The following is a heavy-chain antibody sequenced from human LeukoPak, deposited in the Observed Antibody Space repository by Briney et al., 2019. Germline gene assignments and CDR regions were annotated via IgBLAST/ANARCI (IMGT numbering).Heavy chain of an antibody. D-gene: IGHD3-10*01. CDR1: GYTFTSYG. CDR3: ARAGIGYAFDI. CDR2: INPNSGGT. J-gene: IGHJ3*02. Sequence: AASVKVSCKASGYTFTSYGISWVRQAPGQGLEWMGWINPNSGGTNYAQKFQGRVTMTRDTSISTAYMELSRLRSDDTAVYYCARAGIGYAFDIWGQGTMVTVSS. V-gene: IGHV1-2*02.